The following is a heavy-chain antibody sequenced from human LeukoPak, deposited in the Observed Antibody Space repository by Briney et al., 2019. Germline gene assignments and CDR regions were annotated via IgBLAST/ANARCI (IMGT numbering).Heavy chain of an antibody. D-gene: IGHD4-17*01. CDR3: GRDPNGDYVGAFEF. CDR2: SSSGGANT. J-gene: IGHJ3*01. CDR1: GFTFSEYA. Sequence: GGSLSLPCAASGFTFSEYALVWVRQAPGKGLEWVSASSSGGANTLYADAVKGRFTISRDNSKNTLYLQMDSLRAEDTAVYFCGRDPNGDYVGAFEFWGHGTMVTVSS. V-gene: IGHV3-23*01.